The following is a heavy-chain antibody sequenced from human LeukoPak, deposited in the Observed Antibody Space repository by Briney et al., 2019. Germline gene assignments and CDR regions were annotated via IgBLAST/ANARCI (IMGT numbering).Heavy chain of an antibody. D-gene: IGHD6-13*01. CDR2: IYYSGST. Sequence: SETLSLTCTVSGGSISRGDYYWSWIRQPPGKGLEWIGYIYYSGSTYYNPSLKSRVTISVDTSKNQFSLKLSSVTAADTAVYYCARDFSSSWSYGMDVWGQGTTATVSS. J-gene: IGHJ6*02. V-gene: IGHV4-30-4*01. CDR3: ARDFSSSWSYGMDV. CDR1: GGSISRGDYY.